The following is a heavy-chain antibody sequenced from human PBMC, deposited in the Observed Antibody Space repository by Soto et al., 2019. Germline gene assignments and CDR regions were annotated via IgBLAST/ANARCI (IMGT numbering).Heavy chain of an antibody. V-gene: IGHV3-33*01. CDR3: ARAGYCSGGSCYRQVSYYMDV. CDR1: GFTFSSYG. CDR2: IWYDGSNK. J-gene: IGHJ6*03. D-gene: IGHD2-15*01. Sequence: GGSLRLSCAASGFTFSSYGIHWVRQAPGKGLEWVAVIWYDGSNKYYADSVKGRFTISRDNSKNTLYLQMNSLRAEDTAVYYCARAGYCSGGSCYRQVSYYMDVWGKGTTVTVSS.